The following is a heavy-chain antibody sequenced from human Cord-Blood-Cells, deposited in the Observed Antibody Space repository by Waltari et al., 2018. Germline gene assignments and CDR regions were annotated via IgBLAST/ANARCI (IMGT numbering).Heavy chain of an antibody. J-gene: IGHJ3*02. V-gene: IGHV5-51*01. Sequence: EVQLVQSGAAVKKPGASLKISCTGSGYSFTSYSIGWLRQMPGKGLEWMGIIYPGDSDTRYSPSFQGQVTISADKSISTAYLQWSSLKASDTAMYYCARGGYYDILTGYPPDAFDIWGQGTMVTVSS. CDR2: IYPGDSDT. D-gene: IGHD3-9*01. CDR3: ARGGYYDILTGYPPDAFDI. CDR1: GYSFTSYS.